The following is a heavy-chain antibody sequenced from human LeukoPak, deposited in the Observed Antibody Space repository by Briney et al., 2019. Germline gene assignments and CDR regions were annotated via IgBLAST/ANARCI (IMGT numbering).Heavy chain of an antibody. J-gene: IGHJ4*02. CDR2: IYYSGSA. D-gene: IGHD4-17*01. Sequence: SETLSLTCSVSGGSISSNGYYWGWIRQPPGKGLEWGGAIYYSGSAYYNPSLKSRVTISVDTSKNQFSLKVTSVTAADTAVYYCARAYGARPYYYFDYWGQGTLVTVSS. V-gene: IGHV4-39*01. CDR3: ARAYGARPYYYFDY. CDR1: GGSISSNGYY.